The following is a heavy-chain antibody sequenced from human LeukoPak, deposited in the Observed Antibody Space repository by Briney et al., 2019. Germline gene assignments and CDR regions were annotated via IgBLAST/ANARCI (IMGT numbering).Heavy chain of an antibody. CDR1: GGSISSYY. J-gene: IGHJ4*02. Sequence: PSETLSLTCTVSGGSISSYYWSWIRQPAGKGLEWIGRIYTSGSTNYDPSLKSRVTMSVDTSKNQFSLKLSSVTAADTAVYYCASSDFWRGYGDYWGQGTLVTVSS. D-gene: IGHD3-3*01. V-gene: IGHV4-4*07. CDR3: ASSDFWRGYGDY. CDR2: IYTSGST.